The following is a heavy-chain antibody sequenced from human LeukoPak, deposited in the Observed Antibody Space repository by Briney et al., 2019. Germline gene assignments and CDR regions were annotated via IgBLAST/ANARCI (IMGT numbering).Heavy chain of an antibody. Sequence: GGSLRLSCAASGFTFSHYYMTWIRQAPGKGLEWVSYITSTATTYYADSVKGRFTISRDNAKTSLYLQMNSLRAEDTAVYYCAKDGVAGKIMYYFDYWGQGTLVTVSS. D-gene: IGHD6-19*01. CDR2: ITSTATT. CDR1: GFTFSHYY. J-gene: IGHJ4*02. CDR3: AKDGVAGKIMYYFDY. V-gene: IGHV3-11*01.